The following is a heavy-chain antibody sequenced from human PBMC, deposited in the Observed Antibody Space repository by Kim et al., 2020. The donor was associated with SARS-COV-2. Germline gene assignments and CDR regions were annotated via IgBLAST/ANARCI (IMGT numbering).Heavy chain of an antibody. D-gene: IGHD3-22*01. J-gene: IGHJ4*02. V-gene: IGHV3-33*01. CDR3: ARDNRYDSSGYFNFDY. CDR2: IWYDGSNK. Sequence: GGSLRLSCAASGFTFSSYGMHWVRQAPGKGLEWVAVIWYDGSNKYYADSVKGRFTISRDNSKNTLYLQMNSLRAEDTAVYYCARDNRYDSSGYFNFDYWGQGTLVTVSS. CDR1: GFTFSSYG.